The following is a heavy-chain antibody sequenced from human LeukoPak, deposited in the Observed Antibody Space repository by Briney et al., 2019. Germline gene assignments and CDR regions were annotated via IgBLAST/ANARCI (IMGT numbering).Heavy chain of an antibody. CDR3: SVTPYAEYFQY. Sequence: PGGSLRLSCAGSGLILSRYWMSWVRQAPGKGLEWVANINQDGGEKYYVDSVKGRFTISRDNAKNSVYLQMSSLRGEDTAVYYCSVTPYAEYFQYWGQGTLDCVSS. J-gene: IGHJ1*01. CDR2: INQDGGEK. CDR1: GLILSRYW. V-gene: IGHV3-7*01. D-gene: IGHD2-21*02.